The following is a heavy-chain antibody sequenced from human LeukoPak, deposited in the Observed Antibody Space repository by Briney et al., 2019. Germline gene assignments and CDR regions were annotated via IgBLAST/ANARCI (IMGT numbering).Heavy chain of an antibody. CDR2: VYWNDQK. D-gene: IGHD2-2*01. Sequence: ESAPTLVKPTQTLTLTCTFSGFSLSTSGVGVGWIRQPPGQALEWLALVYWNDQKRYRPSLKSRLTITKDSSKNQVVLTMTNMDPVDTAPYYCAHRPCTSKGCSGNNWFDAWGKGTLVTVSS. CDR3: AHRPCTSKGCSGNNWFDA. V-gene: IGHV2-5*01. J-gene: IGHJ5*02. CDR1: GFSLSTSGVG.